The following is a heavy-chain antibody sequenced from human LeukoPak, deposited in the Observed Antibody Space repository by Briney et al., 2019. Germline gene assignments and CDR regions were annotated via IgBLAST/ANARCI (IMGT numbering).Heavy chain of an antibody. D-gene: IGHD3-10*02. CDR3: AELGITMIGGV. CDR2: ISGSGGST. Sequence: GGSLRLSCVASGFTFSSYAMSWVRQAPGKGLEWVSAISGSGGSTYYADSVKGRFTISRDNAKNSLYLQMNSLRAEDTAVYYCAELGITMIGGVWGKGTTVTVSS. V-gene: IGHV3-23*01. J-gene: IGHJ6*04. CDR1: GFTFSSYA.